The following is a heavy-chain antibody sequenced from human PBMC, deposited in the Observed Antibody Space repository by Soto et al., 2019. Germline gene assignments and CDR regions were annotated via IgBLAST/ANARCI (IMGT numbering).Heavy chain of an antibody. J-gene: IGHJ4*02. Sequence: SETLSLTCAVYGGSFSGYYWSWIRQPPGKGLEWIGEINHSGSTNYNPSLKSRVTISVGTSKNQFSLKLSSVTAADTAVYYCARGRAAAGVDYWGQGTLVTVSS. CDR1: GGSFSGYY. CDR2: INHSGST. V-gene: IGHV4-34*01. D-gene: IGHD6-13*01. CDR3: ARGRAAAGVDY.